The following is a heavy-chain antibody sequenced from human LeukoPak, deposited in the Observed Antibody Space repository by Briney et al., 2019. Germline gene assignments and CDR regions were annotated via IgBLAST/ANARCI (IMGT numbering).Heavy chain of an antibody. CDR3: ARVRMGRFNRYAPDAFDI. V-gene: IGHV3-30*04. CDR1: GFTFSSYA. CDR2: ISYDGSNK. D-gene: IGHD3-3*01. Sequence: GGSLRLSCAASGFTFSSYAMHWVRQAPGKGLEWVAVISYDGSNKYYADSVKGRFTISRDNSKNTLYLQVNSLRAEDTAVYYCARVRMGRFNRYAPDAFDIWGQGTMVTVSS. J-gene: IGHJ3*02.